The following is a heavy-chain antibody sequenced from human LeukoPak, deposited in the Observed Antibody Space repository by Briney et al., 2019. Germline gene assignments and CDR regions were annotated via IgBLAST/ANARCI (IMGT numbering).Heavy chain of an antibody. D-gene: IGHD3-22*01. CDR3: ARNYYDSSVDYYGMDV. V-gene: IGHV4-61*02. Sequence: SETLSLTCTVSGGSISSGSYYWSWIRQPAGKGLEWIGRIYTSGSTNYNPSLKSRVTISVDTSKNQFSLKLSSVTAADTAVYYCARNYYDSSVDYYGMDVWGQGTTVTVSS. J-gene: IGHJ6*02. CDR1: GGSISSGSYY. CDR2: IYTSGST.